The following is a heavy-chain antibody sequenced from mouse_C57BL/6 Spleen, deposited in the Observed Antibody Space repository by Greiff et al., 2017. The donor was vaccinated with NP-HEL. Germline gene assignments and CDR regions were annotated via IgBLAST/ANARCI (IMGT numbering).Heavy chain of an antibody. CDR1: GYTFTSYW. CDR2: IDPSDSYT. D-gene: IGHD1-1*01. CDR3: ASSYGAMDY. V-gene: IGHV1-50*01. J-gene: IGHJ4*01. Sequence: QVQLQQPGAELVKPGASVKLSCKASGYTFTSYWMQWVKQRPGQGLEWIGEIDPSDSYTNYNQKFKGKATLTGDTSSSTAYMQLSSLTSEDSAVYYCASSYGAMDYWGQGTSVTVSS.